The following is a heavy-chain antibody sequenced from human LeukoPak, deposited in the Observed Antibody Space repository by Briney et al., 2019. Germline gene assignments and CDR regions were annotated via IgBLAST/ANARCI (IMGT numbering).Heavy chain of an antibody. CDR1: GFTFSRYW. Sequence: GGSLRLSCAASGFTFSRYWMTWVRQAPGKGLEWVANIKEDGSQNYYVDSVKGRFTVSRDNARNSLYLQMNSLRAEDTAVYYCAKDRTGAFDIWGQGTMVTVSS. D-gene: IGHD1-14*01. V-gene: IGHV3-7*01. CDR2: IKEDGSQN. J-gene: IGHJ3*02. CDR3: AKDRTGAFDI.